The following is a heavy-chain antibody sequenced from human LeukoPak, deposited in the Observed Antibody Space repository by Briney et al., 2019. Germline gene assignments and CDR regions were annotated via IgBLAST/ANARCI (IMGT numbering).Heavy chain of an antibody. Sequence: GGSLRLSCAASGFTFSNFWMSWVRQLPGKRLEWVGNIKHDGSEKWYLDSLKGRFTISRDNAKNSVYLHMNSLRAEDTAVYYRVRDYVWGTNNPDYWGQGALVTVSS. CDR3: VRDYVWGTNNPDY. V-gene: IGHV3-7*01. J-gene: IGHJ4*02. CDR1: GFTFSNFW. D-gene: IGHD3-16*01. CDR2: IKHDGSEK.